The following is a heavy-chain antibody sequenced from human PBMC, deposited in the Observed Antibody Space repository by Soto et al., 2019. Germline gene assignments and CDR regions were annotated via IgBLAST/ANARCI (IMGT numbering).Heavy chain of an antibody. CDR1: GFTFSSYG. CDR2: ISYDGSNK. V-gene: IGHV3-30*18. Sequence: QVQLVESGGGVVQPGRSLRLSCAASGFTFSSYGMHWVRQAPGKGLEWVAVISYDGSNKYYAGSVKGRFTISRDNSKNTLYLQMNSLRAEDTAVYYCAKDRAYYYGSGSYLDYWGQGTLVTVSS. CDR3: AKDRAYYYGSGSYLDY. J-gene: IGHJ4*02. D-gene: IGHD3-10*01.